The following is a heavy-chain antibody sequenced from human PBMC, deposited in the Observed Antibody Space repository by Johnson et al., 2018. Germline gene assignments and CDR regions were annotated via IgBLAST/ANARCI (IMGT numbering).Heavy chain of an antibody. J-gene: IGHJ4*02. CDR3: ITRHLYITSSSLRY. D-gene: IGHD6-6*01. V-gene: IGHV3-49*03. CDR2: IRSKAYGGTR. CDR1: GFSFGDYA. Sequence: VQLVESGGGLVQPGRSLRLSCTTSGFSFGDYAMSWFRQAPGKGLEWVCFIRSKAYGGTRECAASVKGRFTISRDDSKSNVYLQMNSLKTEDTAGYYCITRHLYITSSSLRYWGQGTLVIVSS.